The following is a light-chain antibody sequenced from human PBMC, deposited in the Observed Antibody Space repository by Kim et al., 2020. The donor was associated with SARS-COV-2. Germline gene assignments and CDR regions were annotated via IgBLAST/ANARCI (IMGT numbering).Light chain of an antibody. V-gene: IGLV2-8*01. CDR1: SSDVGGYNY. CDR3: SSYAGSNRGV. J-gene: IGLJ3*02. Sequence: QSALTQPPSASGSPGQSVTISCTGTSSDVGGYNYVSWYQQHPGKAPKLMIYEVSKRPSGVPDRFSGSKSGNTASLTVSGLQAEVEADYYCSSYAGSNRGVFGGGTQLTVL. CDR2: EVS.